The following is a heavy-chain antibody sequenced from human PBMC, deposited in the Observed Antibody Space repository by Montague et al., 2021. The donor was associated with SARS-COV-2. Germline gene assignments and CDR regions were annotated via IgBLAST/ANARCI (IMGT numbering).Heavy chain of an antibody. Sequence: SETLSLTCNVSGDSISSANYQWAWFRQPPGKGLQWVGSISHSGSAYYNPSLKSRLTISVDMSKRLFSLDVESVAVADTAFYYCARQVGDFWTGFYVDSWGQGTWSPSPQ. J-gene: IGHJ4*02. V-gene: IGHV4-39*01. CDR1: GDSISSANYQ. CDR2: ISHSGSA. D-gene: IGHD3/OR15-3a*01. CDR3: ARQVGDFWTGFYVDS.